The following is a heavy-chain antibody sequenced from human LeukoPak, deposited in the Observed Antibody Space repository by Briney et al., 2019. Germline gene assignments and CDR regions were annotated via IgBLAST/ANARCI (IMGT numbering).Heavy chain of an antibody. V-gene: IGHV1-69*05. CDR3: EVDIAVAGHFDY. Sequence: SVKVSCKASGGTFSSYAISWVRQAPGQGLEWMGGIIPIFGTANYAQKFQGRVTITTDESTSTAYMELSSLRSEDTAVYYCEVDIAVAGHFDYWGQGTLVTVSS. CDR2: IIPIFGTA. J-gene: IGHJ4*02. CDR1: GGTFSSYA. D-gene: IGHD6-19*01.